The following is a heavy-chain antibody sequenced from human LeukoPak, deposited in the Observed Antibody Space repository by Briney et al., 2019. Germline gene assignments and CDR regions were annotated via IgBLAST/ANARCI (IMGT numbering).Heavy chain of an antibody. D-gene: IGHD1-26*01. CDR1: GFTFSSYW. V-gene: IGHV3-74*01. Sequence: GGSLRLSCAASGFTFSSYWMHWVRRAPGKGLVWVSRINSDGSSTSYADSVKGRFTISRDNAKNTLYLQMNSLRAEDTAVYYCARELIIVGARPYDYWGQGTLVTVSS. CDR2: INSDGSST. CDR3: ARELIIVGARPYDY. J-gene: IGHJ4*02.